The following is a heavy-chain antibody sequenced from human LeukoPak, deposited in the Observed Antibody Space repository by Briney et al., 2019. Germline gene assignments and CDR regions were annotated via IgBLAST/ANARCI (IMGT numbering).Heavy chain of an antibody. Sequence: PGGSLRLSCAASGFTFSSYEMNWVRQPPGKGLEWIGSIYYSGSTYYNPSLKSRVTISVDTSKNQFSLKLSSVTAADTAVYYCARDRGSDFWSGYPDDYWGQGTLVTVSS. CDR3: ARDRGSDFWSGYPDDY. D-gene: IGHD3-3*01. V-gene: IGHV4-39*07. CDR2: IYYSGST. J-gene: IGHJ4*02. CDR1: GFTFSSYE.